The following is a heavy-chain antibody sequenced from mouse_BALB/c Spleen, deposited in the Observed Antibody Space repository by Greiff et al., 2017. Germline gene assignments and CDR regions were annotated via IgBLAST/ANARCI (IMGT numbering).Heavy chain of an antibody. V-gene: IGHV14-4*02. J-gene: IGHJ4*01. CDR3: YGRAMDD. CDR1: GFNIKDYY. CDR2: IDPENGDT. Sequence: VQLPQSGAELVRSGASVKLSCTASGFNIKDYYMHWVKQRPEQGLEWIGWIDPENGDTEYAPKFQGKATMTADTSSNTAYLQLSSLTSEDTAVYYCYGRAMDDWGQGTSVTVSS.